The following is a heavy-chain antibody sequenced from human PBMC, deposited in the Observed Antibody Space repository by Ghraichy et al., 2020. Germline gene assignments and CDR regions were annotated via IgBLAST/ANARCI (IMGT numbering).Heavy chain of an antibody. D-gene: IGHD6-13*01. V-gene: IGHV3-73*01. CDR3: TRLGGYSSSWYPQLYYYYGMDV. CDR2: IRSKANSYAT. Sequence: GGSLRLSCAASGFTFSGSAMHWVRQASGKGLEWVGRIRSKANSYATAYAASVKGRFTISRDDSKNTAYLQMNSLKTEDTAVYYCTRLGGYSSSWYPQLYYYYGMDVWGQGTTVTVSS. CDR1: GFTFSGSA. J-gene: IGHJ6*02.